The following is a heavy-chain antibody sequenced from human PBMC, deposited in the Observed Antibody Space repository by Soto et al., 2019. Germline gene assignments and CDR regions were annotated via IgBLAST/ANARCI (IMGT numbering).Heavy chain of an antibody. D-gene: IGHD5-12*01. CDR2: IYWNDGT. CDR3: ARTIRGSYWQVDP. J-gene: IGHJ5*02. V-gene: IGHV2-5*01. Sequence: PGPTLLNPTQTLTLTCAFSGFSLTANGVGVGWIRQPPGGALEWLAIIYWNDGTSISPSLQSRLTISKDTSKNHVVLSLTNMEPLDTATDYCARTIRGSYWQVDPWGPGTQVTVS. CDR1: GFSLTANGVG.